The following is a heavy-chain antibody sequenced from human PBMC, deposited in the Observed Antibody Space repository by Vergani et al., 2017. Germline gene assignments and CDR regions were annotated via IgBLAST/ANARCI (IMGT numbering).Heavy chain of an antibody. J-gene: IGHJ6*02. Sequence: EVQLVESGGGLVKPGGSLRLSCSASGFTFSSYAMHWVRQAPGKGLEYVSAISSNGGSTYYADSVKGRFTISRDNSKNTLYLQMSSLRAEDTAVYYCVKDHYYDFWSGYVVYYGMDVWGQGTTVTVSS. D-gene: IGHD3-3*01. CDR2: ISSNGGST. V-gene: IGHV3-64D*06. CDR1: GFTFSSYA. CDR3: VKDHYYDFWSGYVVYYGMDV.